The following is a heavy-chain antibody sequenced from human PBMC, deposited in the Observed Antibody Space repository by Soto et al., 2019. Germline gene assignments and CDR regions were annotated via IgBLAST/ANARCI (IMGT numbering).Heavy chain of an antibody. D-gene: IGHD3-9*01. CDR1: GYSFTSYW. Sequence: GESLKISCKGSGYSFTSYWISWVRQMPGKGLEWMGRIDPSDSYTNYSPSFQGHVTISADKSISTAYLQWSSLKASDTAMYYCASNYDILTGSNWFDPWGQGTLVTVSS. V-gene: IGHV5-10-1*01. J-gene: IGHJ5*02. CDR3: ASNYDILTGSNWFDP. CDR2: IDPSDSYT.